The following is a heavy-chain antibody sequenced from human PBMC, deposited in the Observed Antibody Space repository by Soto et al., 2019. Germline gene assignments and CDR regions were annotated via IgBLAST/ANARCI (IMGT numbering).Heavy chain of an antibody. J-gene: IGHJ4*02. Sequence: EVQLLESGGGLVQPGGSLRLSCVGSGIEFSNYALSWVRQAPGKGLEWVSIVSASGRSRYHADSVKGRFTISSDNSKTTLYLHMTNLRADDTAVYYCAKDGNWLDVSYDVWGQGPPVTVSS. V-gene: IGHV3-23*01. CDR2: VSASGRSR. CDR3: AKDGNWLDVSYDV. CDR1: GIEFSNYA. D-gene: IGHD6-19*01.